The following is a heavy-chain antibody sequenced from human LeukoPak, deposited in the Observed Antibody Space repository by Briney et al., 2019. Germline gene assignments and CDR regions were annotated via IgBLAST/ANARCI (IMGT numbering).Heavy chain of an antibody. D-gene: IGHD3-10*01. J-gene: IGHJ4*02. CDR1: GFTFSSYG. CDR3: AKGSRFYGSGSYYKTPQGPLDY. CDR2: IRYDGSNK. V-gene: IGHV3-30*02. Sequence: GGSLRLSCAASGFTFSSYGMHWVRQAPGKGLEWVAFIRYDGSNKYYADSVKGRFTISRDNSKNTLYLQMNSLRAEDTAVYYCAKGSRFYGSGSYYKTPQGPLDYWGQGTLVTVSS.